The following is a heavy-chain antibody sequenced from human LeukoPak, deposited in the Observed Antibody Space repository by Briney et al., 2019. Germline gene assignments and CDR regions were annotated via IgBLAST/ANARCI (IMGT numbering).Heavy chain of an antibody. CDR3: ARDQSGSYSYYYYGMDV. Sequence: SETLSLTCTVSGGSISSYYWSWVRQPAGKGLEWIGRIYTSGSTNYNPSLKSRVTMSVDTSKNQFSLKLSSVTAADTAVYYCARDQSGSYSYYYYGMDVWGQGTTVTVSS. CDR2: IYTSGST. J-gene: IGHJ6*02. D-gene: IGHD1-26*01. V-gene: IGHV4-4*07. CDR1: GGSISSYY.